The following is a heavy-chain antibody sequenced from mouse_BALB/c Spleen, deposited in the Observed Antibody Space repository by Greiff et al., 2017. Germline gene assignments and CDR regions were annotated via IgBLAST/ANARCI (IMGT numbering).Heavy chain of an antibody. V-gene: IGHV3-6*02. Sequence: ESGPGLVKPSQSLSLTCSVTGYSITSGYYWNWIRQFPGNKLEWMGYISYDGSNNYNPSLKNRISITRDTSKNQFFLKLNSVTTEDTATYYCARDQGLRPRFAYWGQGTLVTVSA. D-gene: IGHD1-2*01. J-gene: IGHJ3*01. CDR3: ARDQGLRPRFAY. CDR2: ISYDGSN. CDR1: GYSITSGYY.